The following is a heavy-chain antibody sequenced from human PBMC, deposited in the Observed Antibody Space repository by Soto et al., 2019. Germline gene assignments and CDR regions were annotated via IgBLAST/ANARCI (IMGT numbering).Heavy chain of an antibody. CDR2: ISGSGGST. Sequence: GGSLRLSCAASGFTFSNYAMNWVRQAPGKGLEWVSAISGSGGSTYYADAVKGRFTISRDNSKNTLYVQMNSLRAEDTAVYYCTKNAVQGAVAGTNWFDPWGQGTLVTVSS. V-gene: IGHV3-23*01. CDR1: GFTFSNYA. CDR3: TKNAVQGAVAGTNWFDP. J-gene: IGHJ5*02. D-gene: IGHD6-19*01.